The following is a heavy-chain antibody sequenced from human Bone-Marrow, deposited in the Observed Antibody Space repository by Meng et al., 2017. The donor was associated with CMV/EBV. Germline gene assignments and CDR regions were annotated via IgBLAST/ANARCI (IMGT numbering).Heavy chain of an antibody. CDR3: AKDSAGSDFWSGYPNY. D-gene: IGHD3-3*01. CDR1: GFTFDDYA. J-gene: IGHJ4*02. V-gene: IGHV3-43D*03. CDR2: ISWDGGST. Sequence: GGSLRLSCAASGFTFDDYAMHWVRQAPGKGLEWVSLISWDGGSTYYADSVKGRFTISRDNSKNTLYLQMNSLRAEDTAVYYCAKDSAGSDFWSGYPNYWGQGTLVTVSS.